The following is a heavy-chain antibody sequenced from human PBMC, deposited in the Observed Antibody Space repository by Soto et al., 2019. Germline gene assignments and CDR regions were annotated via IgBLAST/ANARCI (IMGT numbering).Heavy chain of an antibody. D-gene: IGHD6-19*01. CDR2: IYPGDSDT. Sequence: ESLKISCKGSGYGFTSYWIGWVRQMPGKGLEWMGIIYPGDSDTRYSPSFQGQVTISADKSISTAYLQWSSLKASDTAMYYCARHGTIAVAGTNYYYGMDVWGQGTTVTVSS. CDR1: GYGFTSYW. CDR3: ARHGTIAVAGTNYYYGMDV. J-gene: IGHJ6*02. V-gene: IGHV5-51*01.